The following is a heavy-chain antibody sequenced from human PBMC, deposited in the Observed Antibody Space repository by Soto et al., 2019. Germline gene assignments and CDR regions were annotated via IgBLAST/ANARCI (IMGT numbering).Heavy chain of an antibody. V-gene: IGHV3-23*01. CDR3: AKDPRWGTPTYHQPPSI. Sequence: GGSLRLSCAASGFTFSTYAMNWVRQAPGKGLEWVSTISGSGVTTYYADSVTGRFTISRENSKNTLYLQMTSLRAEDTAVYYCAKDPRWGTPTYHQPPSIWRQGTMVTVSS. CDR2: ISGSGVTT. D-gene: IGHD1-26*01. CDR1: GFTFSTYA. J-gene: IGHJ3*02.